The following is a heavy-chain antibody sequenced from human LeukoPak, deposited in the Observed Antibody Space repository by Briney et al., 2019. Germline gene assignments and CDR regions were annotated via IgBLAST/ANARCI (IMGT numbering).Heavy chain of an antibody. Sequence: GGSLRLSCAASGFTFSSYAMSWVRQAPGKGLEWVSAISGSGGSTYYADSVKGRFTISGDNSKNTLYLQMNSLRAEDTAVYYCAREVVVVAATRGYYGMDVWGQGTTVTVSS. CDR1: GFTFSSYA. CDR2: ISGSGGST. CDR3: AREVVVVAATRGYYGMDV. V-gene: IGHV3-23*01. J-gene: IGHJ6*02. D-gene: IGHD2-15*01.